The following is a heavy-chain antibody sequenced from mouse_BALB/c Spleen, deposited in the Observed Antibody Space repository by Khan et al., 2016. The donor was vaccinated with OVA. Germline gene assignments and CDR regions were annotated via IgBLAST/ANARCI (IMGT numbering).Heavy chain of an antibody. J-gene: IGHJ3*01. Sequence: EVQLQESGPGLVKPSQSLSLTCTVTCYSITSEYTWNWIRQFPGNKLEWMGFISYSGNTRYNPSLKSRISITRDTSKNQFFLQLNSVTSEDTATYYCARKDYYDYDPFPYWGQGTLVTVSA. CDR1: CYSITSEYT. D-gene: IGHD2-4*01. CDR3: ARKDYYDYDPFPY. CDR2: ISYSGNT. V-gene: IGHV3-2*02.